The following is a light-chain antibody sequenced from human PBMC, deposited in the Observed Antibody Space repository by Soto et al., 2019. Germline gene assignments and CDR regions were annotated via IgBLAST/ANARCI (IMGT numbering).Light chain of an antibody. CDR2: DVT. V-gene: IGLV2-8*01. CDR1: SGDVGGYNY. CDR3: SSYAGSNNVV. J-gene: IGLJ2*01. Sequence: QSALTQPPSASGSPGQSVTISCTGTSGDVGGYNYVSWYQHHPGKAPKLLISDVTKRPSWVPDRFSGSKSGSTASLTISDLQAEDEADYYCSSYAGSNNVVFGGGTKLTVL.